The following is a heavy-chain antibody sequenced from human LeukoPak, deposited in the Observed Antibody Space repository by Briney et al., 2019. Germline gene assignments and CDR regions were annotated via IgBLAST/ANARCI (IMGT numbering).Heavy chain of an antibody. Sequence: GGSLRLSCAASGFTFSNYWMSWVRQAPGKGLEWVANIEQDGSEKYYVDSVKGRFTISRDNANNPVYLQMNSLRAGDTALYYCARISGSSKKYFQHWGQGTLATVSS. CDR2: IEQDGSEK. CDR1: GFTFSNYW. V-gene: IGHV3-7*01. J-gene: IGHJ1*01. D-gene: IGHD1-26*01. CDR3: ARISGSSKKYFQH.